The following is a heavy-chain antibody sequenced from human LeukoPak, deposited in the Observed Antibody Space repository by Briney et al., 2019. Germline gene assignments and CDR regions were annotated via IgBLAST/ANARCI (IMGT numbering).Heavy chain of an antibody. CDR3: ARGSTYYDSSGQVPFDY. V-gene: IGHV3-69-1*01. Sequence: GGSLRLSCAASGFNFNNYYMSWVRQAPGKGLEWVSYISSSSTIYYADSVKGRFTISRDNAKNSLYLQMNSLRAEDTAVYYCARGSTYYDSSGQVPFDYWGQGTLVTVSS. J-gene: IGHJ4*02. CDR1: GFNFNNYY. D-gene: IGHD3-22*01. CDR2: ISSSSTI.